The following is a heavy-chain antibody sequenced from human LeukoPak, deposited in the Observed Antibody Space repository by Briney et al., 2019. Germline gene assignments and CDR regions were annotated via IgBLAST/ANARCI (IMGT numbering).Heavy chain of an antibody. D-gene: IGHD3-3*01. Sequence: ASVKVSCKASGYTFTSYYMHWVRQAPGQGLEWMGIINPSGGSTSYAQKFQGRVTMTRDASTSTVYMELSSLRSEDTAVYYCARASGRLMTFDYWGQGTLVTVSS. CDR1: GYTFTSYY. CDR3: ARASGRLMTFDY. CDR2: INPSGGST. V-gene: IGHV1-46*01. J-gene: IGHJ4*02.